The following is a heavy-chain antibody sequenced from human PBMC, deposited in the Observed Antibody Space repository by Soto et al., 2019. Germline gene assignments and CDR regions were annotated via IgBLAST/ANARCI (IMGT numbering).Heavy chain of an antibody. D-gene: IGHD3-10*01. CDR2: INHSGST. CDR3: ARGLLYYGSGSYYNVGSAFDI. Sequence: SETLSLTCAVYGGSFSGYYWSWIRQPPGKGLEWIGEINHSGSTNYNPSLKSRVTISVDTSKNQFSLKLSSVTAADTAVYYCARGLLYYGSGSYYNVGSAFDIWGQGTMVTVSS. CDR1: GGSFSGYY. J-gene: IGHJ3*02. V-gene: IGHV4-34*01.